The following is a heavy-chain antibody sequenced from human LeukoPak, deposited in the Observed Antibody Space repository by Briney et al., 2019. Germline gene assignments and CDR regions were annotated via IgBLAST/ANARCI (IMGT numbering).Heavy chain of an antibody. D-gene: IGHD2-2*01. J-gene: IGHJ6*03. CDR2: IYTSGST. CDR1: GGSISSYY. Sequence: SETLSHTCTVSGGSISSYYWSWIRQPAGKGLEWIGRIYTSGSTNYNPSLKSRVTMSVDTSKNQFSLKLSSVTAADTAVYYCAREDTSAWYCSSTSCYADYYYMDVWGKGTTVTVSS. CDR3: AREDTSAWYCSSTSCYADYYYMDV. V-gene: IGHV4-4*07.